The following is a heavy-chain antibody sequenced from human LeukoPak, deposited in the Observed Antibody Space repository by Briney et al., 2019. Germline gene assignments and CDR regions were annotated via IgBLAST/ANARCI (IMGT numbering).Heavy chain of an antibody. D-gene: IGHD1-1*01. CDR3: AAGGGRHNSDGNWLDP. CDR2: IYSTGST. V-gene: IGHV4-59*02. CDR1: GASVNGRY. J-gene: IGHJ5*02. Sequence: SETLSLTCSVSGASVNGRYGMGTRGPPGRAPVGIGYIYSTGSTTYNPSLKSRVTLSVDTSKNHLSLKLTSVTAADTAVYFCAAGGGRHNSDGNWLDPWGQGILVTVSS.